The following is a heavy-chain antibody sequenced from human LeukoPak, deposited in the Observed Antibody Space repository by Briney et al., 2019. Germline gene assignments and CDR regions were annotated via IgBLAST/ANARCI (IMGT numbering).Heavy chain of an antibody. CDR1: GYSISSGYY. D-gene: IGHD5-18*01. CDR2: IYHSGST. CDR3: ARGAAGYSYRIDY. Sequence: PSETLSLTCAVSGYSISSGYYWGWIRQPPGKGLEWIGSIYHSGSTYHNPSLKSRVTISVDTSKNQFSLKLSSVTAADTAVYYCARGAAGYSYRIDYWGQGTLVTVSS. V-gene: IGHV4-38-2*01. J-gene: IGHJ4*02.